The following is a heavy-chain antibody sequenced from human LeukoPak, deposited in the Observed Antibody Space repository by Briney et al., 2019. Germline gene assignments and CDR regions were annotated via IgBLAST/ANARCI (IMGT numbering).Heavy chain of an antibody. CDR2: IRCDGSNK. CDR3: AKDLSYYYDSNLPFDP. J-gene: IGHJ5*02. CDR1: GFTFSSYG. Sequence: PGRSLRLSCAASGFTFSSYGMHWVRQAPGKGLEWVAFIRCDGSNKYYADSVKGRFTISRDNSKNTLYLQMNSLRAEDTAVYYCAKDLSYYYDSNLPFDPWGQGTLVTVSS. D-gene: IGHD3-22*01. V-gene: IGHV3-30*02.